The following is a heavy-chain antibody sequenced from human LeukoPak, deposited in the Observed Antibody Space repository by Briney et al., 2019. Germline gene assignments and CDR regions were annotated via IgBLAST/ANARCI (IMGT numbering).Heavy chain of an antibody. V-gene: IGHV1-2*02. CDR1: GYTFTDYY. J-gene: IGHJ3*02. CDR3: ARGRGYYDSSGYLILDAFDI. Sequence: ASVKVSCKASGYTFTDYYMHWVRQAPGQGLEWMGWINPNSGGTNYAQKFQGRVTMTRDTSISTAYMELSRLRSDDTAVYYCARGRGYYDSSGYLILDAFDIWGQGTMVTVSS. CDR2: INPNSGGT. D-gene: IGHD3-22*01.